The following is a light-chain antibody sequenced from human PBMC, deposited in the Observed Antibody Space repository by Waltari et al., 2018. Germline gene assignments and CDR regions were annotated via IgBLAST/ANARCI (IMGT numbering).Light chain of an antibody. V-gene: IGKV3-20*01. Sequence: EIVLTQSPGTLSLSPGERATLSCRASQSVSSNYLAWYQQKPGQAPRLLIYDASKRATCIADRFSGSGSGTHFTLTISRLEPEDFAVFYCQQYGNSPVTFGGGTKVEIK. J-gene: IGKJ4*01. CDR3: QQYGNSPVT. CDR1: QSVSSNY. CDR2: DAS.